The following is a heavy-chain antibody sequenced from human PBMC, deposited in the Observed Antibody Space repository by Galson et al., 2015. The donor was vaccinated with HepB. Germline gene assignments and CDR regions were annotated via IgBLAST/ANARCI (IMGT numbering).Heavy chain of an antibody. CDR2: IKSKSDGGTI. Sequence: SLRLSCAASGFAFSYAWMSWVRQAPGKGLEWVGRIKSKSDGGTIDYAAPVKVRFTISRYDSENTVYLQMNSLKTEDTAVYYWTTRARVSGSVSCYWGQGTLVTVSS. V-gene: IGHV3-15*05. CDR1: GFAFSYAW. J-gene: IGHJ4*02. CDR3: TTRARVSGSVSCY. D-gene: IGHD6-19*01.